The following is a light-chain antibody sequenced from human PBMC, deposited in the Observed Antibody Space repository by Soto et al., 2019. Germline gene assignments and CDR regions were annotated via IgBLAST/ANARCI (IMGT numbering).Light chain of an antibody. J-gene: IGKJ2*01. V-gene: IGKV4-1*01. CDR1: QSVLYSSNNKNY. Sequence: DIVMTQSPDSLAVSLGERATINCKSSQSVLYSSNNKNYVAWYQQRPGQPPKLLIYWASTRESGVPDRFSGSGSGTDFTLTITSLQAEDVAVYYCQQYESTPPTFGHGTKLEIK. CDR3: QQYESTPPT. CDR2: WAS.